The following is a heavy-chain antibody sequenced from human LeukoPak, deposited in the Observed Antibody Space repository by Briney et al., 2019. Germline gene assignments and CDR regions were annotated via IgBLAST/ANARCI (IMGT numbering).Heavy chain of an antibody. V-gene: IGHV3-48*01. CDR1: GFIFSSYS. J-gene: IGHJ4*02. CDR2: ISSGSSTI. CDR3: VKWEKRGQ. Sequence: GGSLRLSCAASGFIFSSYSMKWVCQAPGKGLEWVSYISSGSSTIYYADSVKGRFTISRDNAKNSLYLQMNSLRAEDTAVYYCVKWEKRGQWGQGTLVTVSS. D-gene: IGHD1-26*01.